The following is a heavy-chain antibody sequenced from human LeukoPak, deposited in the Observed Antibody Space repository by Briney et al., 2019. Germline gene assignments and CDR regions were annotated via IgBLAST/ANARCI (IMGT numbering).Heavy chain of an antibody. CDR2: IIPIFGTA. J-gene: IGHJ6*02. CDR1: GGTFGSYA. CDR3: ARVSLGNEPGSPQNYYYYGMDV. Sequence: SVKVSCKASGGTFGSYAISWVRQAPGQGLEWMGGIIPIFGTANYAQKFQGRVTITADESTSTAYMELSSLRSEDMAVYYCARVSLGNEPGSPQNYYYYGMDVWGQGTAVTVSS. V-gene: IGHV1-69*13.